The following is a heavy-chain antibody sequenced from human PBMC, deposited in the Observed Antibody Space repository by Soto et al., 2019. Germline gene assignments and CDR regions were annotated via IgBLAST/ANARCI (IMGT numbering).Heavy chain of an antibody. Sequence: GGSLRLSCAASGFTFSSYAMHWVRQAPGKGLEWVAVISYDGSNKYYADSVKGRFTISRDNSKNTLYLQMNSLRAEDTAVYYCARDSEIQLWTRPLFDYWGQGTLVTVSS. CDR2: ISYDGSNK. D-gene: IGHD5-18*01. V-gene: IGHV3-30-3*01. J-gene: IGHJ4*02. CDR1: GFTFSSYA. CDR3: ARDSEIQLWTRPLFDY.